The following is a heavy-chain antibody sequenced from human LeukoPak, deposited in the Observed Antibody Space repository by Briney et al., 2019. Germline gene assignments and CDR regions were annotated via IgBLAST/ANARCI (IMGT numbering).Heavy chain of an antibody. D-gene: IGHD5-12*01. J-gene: IGHJ4*02. CDR2: TNHSGST. V-gene: IGHV4-34*01. CDR3: ARGEWLRSDDY. Sequence: SETLSLTCAVYGGSFSGYYWSWIRQPPGKGLEWIGETNHSGSTNYNPSLKSRVTISVDTSKNQFSLKLSSVTAADTAVYYCARGEWLRSDDYWGQGTLVTVSS. CDR1: GGSFSGYY.